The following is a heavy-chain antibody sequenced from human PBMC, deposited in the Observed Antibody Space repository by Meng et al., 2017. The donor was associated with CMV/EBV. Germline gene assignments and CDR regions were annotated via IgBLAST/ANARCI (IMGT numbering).Heavy chain of an antibody. Sequence: GGSLRLSCAASGFTFSNSWMSWVRQAPGKGLEWVGRIKSKTDGETTDYAAPVKGRFTISRDDSKNTLNLRMDSLKAEDAAVYYCTTDLTSLCSSSTSCYVVWGQGTTVTVSS. J-gene: IGHJ6*02. CDR1: GFTFSNSW. CDR2: IKSKTDGETT. D-gene: IGHD2-2*01. CDR3: TTDLTSLCSSSTSCYVV. V-gene: IGHV3-15*01.